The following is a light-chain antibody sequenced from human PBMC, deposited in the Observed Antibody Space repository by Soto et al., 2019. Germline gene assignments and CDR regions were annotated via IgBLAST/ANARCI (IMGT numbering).Light chain of an antibody. CDR1: QSVDLN. J-gene: IGKJ1*01. CDR3: QQYSNWPRT. Sequence: EIVLTHSPGTLSVSPGDRVTLSCRASQSVDLNLAWYQQRAGQAPRLLVYGASTKATDMPGRFSGRGSGTEVTLTINNLQSEDFAVYYCQQYSNWPRTFGQGTNVEIK. V-gene: IGKV3-15*01. CDR2: GAS.